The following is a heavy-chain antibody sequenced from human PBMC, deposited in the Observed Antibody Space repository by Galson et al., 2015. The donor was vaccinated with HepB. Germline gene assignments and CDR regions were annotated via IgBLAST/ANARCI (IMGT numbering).Heavy chain of an antibody. J-gene: IGHJ4*02. CDR3: ARHVGIAVAGTDGFDY. D-gene: IGHD6-19*01. CDR1: GSSFTSYW. V-gene: IGHV5-10-1*01. Sequence: QSGAEVKKPGESLRISCTGSGSSFTSYWISWVRQMPGKGLEWMGRIDPSDSYTNYSPSFQGHVTISADKSISTAYLQWSSLKASDTAMYYCARHVGIAVAGTDGFDYWGQGTLVTVSS. CDR2: IDPSDSYT.